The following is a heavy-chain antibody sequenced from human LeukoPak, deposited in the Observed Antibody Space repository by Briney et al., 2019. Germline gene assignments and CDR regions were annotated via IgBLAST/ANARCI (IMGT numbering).Heavy chain of an antibody. D-gene: IGHD3-9*01. Sequence: SETLSLTCAVSGYSISSGYYWCWIRPPPGKGLEWIGSIYHSGSTYYNPSLKSRVTISVDTSKNQFSLKLSSVTAADTAVYYCARRGESYYDILTGSKDAFDIWGQGTMVTVPS. CDR1: GYSISSGYY. CDR2: IYHSGST. J-gene: IGHJ3*02. CDR3: ARRGESYYDILTGSKDAFDI. V-gene: IGHV4-38-2*01.